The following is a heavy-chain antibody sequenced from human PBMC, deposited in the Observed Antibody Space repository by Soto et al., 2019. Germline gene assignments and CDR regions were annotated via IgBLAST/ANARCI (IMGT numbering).Heavy chain of an antibody. CDR3: AAIGITMITHIWEFDY. V-gene: IGHV1-58*01. Sequence: GASVQVSCQASGFTFASSDVQCVRPARGQRLEWIGWIVVGSGNTNYAQKFQERVTITRDMSTSTAYMELSSLRSEDTAVYYCAAIGITMITHIWEFDYWGQGTLVTGS. CDR2: IVVGSGNT. D-gene: IGHD3-22*01. CDR1: GFTFASSD. J-gene: IGHJ4*02.